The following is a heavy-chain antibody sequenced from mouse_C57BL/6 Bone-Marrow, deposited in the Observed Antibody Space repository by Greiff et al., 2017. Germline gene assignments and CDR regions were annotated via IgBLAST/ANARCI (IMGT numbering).Heavy chain of an antibody. CDR1: GYTFTSYW. Sequence: QVQLQQPGAELGKPGASVKLSCKASGYTFTSYWMQWVKQRPGQGLEWIGEIDPSDSYTNYNQKFKGKATLTVDTSSSTAYMQLSSLTSEDSAVYYCAREGMANYFDYWGQGTTLTVSS. V-gene: IGHV1-50*01. CDR2: IDPSDSYT. CDR3: AREGMANYFDY. J-gene: IGHJ2*01. D-gene: IGHD2-10*02.